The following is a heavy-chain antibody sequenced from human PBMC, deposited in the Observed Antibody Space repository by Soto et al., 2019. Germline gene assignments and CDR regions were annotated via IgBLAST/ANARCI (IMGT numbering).Heavy chain of an antibody. CDR3: ARPPPLNSNDYGGRWCAFDI. CDR1: GYSFTSYW. V-gene: IGHV5-10-1*01. D-gene: IGHD4-17*01. CDR2: IDPSDSYT. J-gene: IGHJ3*02. Sequence: GESLKISCKGSGYSFTSYWISWVRQMPGKGLEWMGRIDPSDSYTNYSPSFQGHVTISADKSIRTVYLQWSSLKASDTAMYYCARPPPLNSNDYGGRWCAFDIWGQGTMVTVSS.